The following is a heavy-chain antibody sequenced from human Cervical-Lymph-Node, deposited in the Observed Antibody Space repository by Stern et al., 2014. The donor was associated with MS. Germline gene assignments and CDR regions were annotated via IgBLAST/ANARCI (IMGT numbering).Heavy chain of an antibody. D-gene: IGHD2-15*01. CDR2: ISWNCGRI. Sequence: VQLGESGGGLVQPGRSLRLSCAASGFTFGDYAMHWVRQAPGQGLEWVSGISWNCGRISYADSVKSRFTSPTDNAQNSPYVPTNILRAENTALYYCAKDICGGSCYLPDRYFDLWGRGTLVTVSS. V-gene: IGHV3-9*01. CDR3: AKDICGGSCYLPDRYFDL. J-gene: IGHJ2*01. CDR1: GFTFGDYA.